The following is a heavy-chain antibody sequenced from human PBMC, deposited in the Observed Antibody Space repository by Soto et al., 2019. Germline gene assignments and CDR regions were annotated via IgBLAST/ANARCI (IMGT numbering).Heavy chain of an antibody. D-gene: IGHD3-9*01. V-gene: IGHV3-64*01. CDR3: ARGFYDILTGFRDYYYGMDV. CDR1: GVTFSSYA. CDR2: ISSNGGTT. J-gene: IGHJ6*02. Sequence: GGSLRLSCAASGVTFSSYAIHWVRQAPGKGLEYVSAISSNGGTTYYANSVKGRFTISRDNSKNTLYLQMGSLRAEDMAVYYCARGFYDILTGFRDYYYGMDVWGQGTTVTVSS.